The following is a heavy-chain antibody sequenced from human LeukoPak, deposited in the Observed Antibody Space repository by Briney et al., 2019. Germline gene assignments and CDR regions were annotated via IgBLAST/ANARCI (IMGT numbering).Heavy chain of an antibody. V-gene: IGHV4-4*07. Sequence: KPSETLSLTCAVYGGSFSGYYWSWIRQPAGKGLEWIGRIYTSGSTNYNPSLKSRVTMSVDTSKNQFSLKLSSVTAADTAVYYCARDLQSRGYYDSSGYYDYWGQGTLVTVSS. CDR3: ARDLQSRGYYDSSGYYDY. J-gene: IGHJ4*02. CDR1: GGSFSGYY. D-gene: IGHD3-22*01. CDR2: IYTSGST.